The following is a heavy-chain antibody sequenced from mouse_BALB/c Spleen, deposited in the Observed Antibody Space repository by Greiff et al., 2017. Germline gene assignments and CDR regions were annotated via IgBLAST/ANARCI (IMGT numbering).Heavy chain of an antibody. D-gene: IGHD2-4*01. Sequence: EVQLQQSGPELVKPGASVKMSCKASGYTFTSYVMHWVKQKPGQGLEWIGYINPYNDGTKYNEKFKGKATLTSDKSSSTAYMERSSLTSEDSAVYYCARESMITTDYFDYWGQGTTLTVSS. J-gene: IGHJ2*01. V-gene: IGHV1-14*01. CDR2: INPYNDGT. CDR1: GYTFTSYV. CDR3: ARESMITTDYFDY.